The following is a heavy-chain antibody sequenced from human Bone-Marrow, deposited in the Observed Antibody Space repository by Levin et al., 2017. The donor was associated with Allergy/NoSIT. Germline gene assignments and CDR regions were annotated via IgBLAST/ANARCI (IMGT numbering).Heavy chain of an antibody. CDR3: AREGVGSGSYSYYYGMDV. Sequence: GESLKISCAASGFTFSSYEMNWVRQAPGKGLEWVSYISSSGSTIYYADSVKGRFTISRDNAKNSLYLQMNSLRAEDTAVYYCAREGVGSGSYSYYYGMDVWGQGTTVTVSS. D-gene: IGHD1-26*01. CDR1: GFTFSSYE. V-gene: IGHV3-48*03. J-gene: IGHJ6*02. CDR2: ISSSGSTI.